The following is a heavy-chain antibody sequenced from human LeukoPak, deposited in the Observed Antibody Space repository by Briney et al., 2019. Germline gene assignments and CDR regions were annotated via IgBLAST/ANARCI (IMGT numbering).Heavy chain of an antibody. CDR1: GFTFSRIG. Sequence: GGSLRLSCAASGFTFSRIGMHWVRQAPGKGLEWVAVISYDGGTKFYLDSVKGRFTISRDNSKNTVSLQMDSLRVEDTAVYYCAKDESSGWSHVVIWGQGTLVTVSS. CDR2: ISYDGGTK. V-gene: IGHV3-30*18. D-gene: IGHD6-19*01. CDR3: AKDESSGWSHVVI. J-gene: IGHJ4*02.